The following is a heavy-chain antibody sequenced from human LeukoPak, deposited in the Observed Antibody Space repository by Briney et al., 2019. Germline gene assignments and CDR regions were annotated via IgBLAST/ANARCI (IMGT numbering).Heavy chain of an antibody. D-gene: IGHD4-17*01. CDR3: ARGTQYGDYSDAFDI. CDR1: GGTFSSYA. V-gene: IGHV1-69*13. CDR2: IIPIFGTA. J-gene: IGHJ3*02. Sequence: GASVKVSCKASGGTFSSYAISWVRQAPGQGLEWMGGIIPIFGTANYVQKFQGRVTITADESTSTAYMELSSLRSEDTAVYYCARGTQYGDYSDAFDIWGQGTMVTVSS.